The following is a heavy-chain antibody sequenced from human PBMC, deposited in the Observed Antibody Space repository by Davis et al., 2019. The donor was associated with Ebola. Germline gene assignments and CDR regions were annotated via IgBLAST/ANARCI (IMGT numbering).Heavy chain of an antibody. V-gene: IGHV3-20*04. CDR3: AKSAAPFDY. Sequence: PGGSLRLSCAASGFTFDDYGMSWVRQAPGKGLEWVSGINWNGGSTGYADSVKGRVTISRDNSKNTLYLQMNSLRAEDTAVYYCAKSAAPFDYWGQGTLVTVSS. CDR1: GFTFDDYG. D-gene: IGHD6-25*01. CDR2: INWNGGST. J-gene: IGHJ4*02.